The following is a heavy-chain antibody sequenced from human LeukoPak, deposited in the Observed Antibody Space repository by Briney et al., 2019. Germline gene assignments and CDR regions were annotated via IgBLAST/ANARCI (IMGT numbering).Heavy chain of an antibody. CDR1: GFTFSSNS. D-gene: IGHD2-8*01. Sequence: GGSLRLSCAASGFTFSSNSMNWVRQAPGKGLEWVSVIYSGGSTYYADSVKDRFTISRDNSKNTLFLQMNSLRAEDTAIYYCAKDSYSHNGIYDALDIWGQGTKVTVSS. J-gene: IGHJ3*02. CDR3: AKDSYSHNGIYDALDI. CDR2: IYSGGST. V-gene: IGHV3-53*01.